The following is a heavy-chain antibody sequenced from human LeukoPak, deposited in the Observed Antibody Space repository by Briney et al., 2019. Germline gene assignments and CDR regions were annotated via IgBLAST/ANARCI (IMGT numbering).Heavy chain of an antibody. V-gene: IGHV4-34*01. CDR3: ARGPQDYGDYALY. CDR2: INHSGST. Sequence: SETLSLTCAVYGGSFSGYYWSWIRQPPGKGLEWIGEINHSGSTNYNPSLKSRVTISVDTSKNQFSLKLSSVTAADTAVYYCARGPQDYGDYALYWGQGTLVTVSS. D-gene: IGHD4-17*01. CDR1: GGSFSGYY. J-gene: IGHJ4*02.